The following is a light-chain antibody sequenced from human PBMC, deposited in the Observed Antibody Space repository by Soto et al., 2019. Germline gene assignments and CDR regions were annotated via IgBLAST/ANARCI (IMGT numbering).Light chain of an antibody. J-gene: IGLJ2*01. Sequence: QSVLTQPPSVSGAPGQRVTISCTGSSSNIGAGYDVHWYQQFPGTARKLLIYGPSNRPSGVPDRFSASQSGTSASLAITGLQAEDEADYYCQSYDSSLRVVVFGGGTKLTVL. CDR2: GPS. CDR3: QSYDSSLRVVV. CDR1: SSNIGAGYD. V-gene: IGLV1-40*01.